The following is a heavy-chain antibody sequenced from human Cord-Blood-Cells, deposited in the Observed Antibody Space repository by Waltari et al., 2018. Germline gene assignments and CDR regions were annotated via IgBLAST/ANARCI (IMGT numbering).Heavy chain of an antibody. CDR3: AREEILEWLFDY. Sequence: EVQLVESGGGLVQPGGSLRLPCAASGFTFSSYWMSWVRQAPGKGLEWVANIKQDGSGKYYVDSVKGRFTIARDNAKNSLYLQMNSLRAEDTAVYYCAREEILEWLFDYWGQGTLVTVSS. J-gene: IGHJ4*02. CDR2: IKQDGSGK. D-gene: IGHD3-3*01. V-gene: IGHV3-7*01. CDR1: GFTFSSYW.